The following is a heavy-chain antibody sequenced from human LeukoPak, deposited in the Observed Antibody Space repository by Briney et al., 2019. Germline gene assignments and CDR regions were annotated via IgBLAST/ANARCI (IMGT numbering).Heavy chain of an antibody. D-gene: IGHD2-2*01. Sequence: PGGSLKLSCAASGFTLSSYAMSWVRQAPGKGPEWVSAISGSGGSTYYADSVKGRSTISRDNSKNTLYLQMNSLRAEDTAVYYCAKATPVVPAADFYFDYWGQGTLVTVSS. CDR1: GFTLSSYA. J-gene: IGHJ4*02. CDR2: ISGSGGST. CDR3: AKATPVVPAADFYFDY. V-gene: IGHV3-23*01.